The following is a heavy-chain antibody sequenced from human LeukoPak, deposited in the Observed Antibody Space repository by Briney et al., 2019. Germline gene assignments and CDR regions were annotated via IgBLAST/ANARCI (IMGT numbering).Heavy chain of an antibody. D-gene: IGHD3-3*01. CDR3: ARGPQYDFWSGSHDY. J-gene: IGHJ4*02. CDR1: GFTFSSYW. CDR2: INSDGSST. Sequence: GGSLRLSCAASGFTFSSYWMRWVRQAPGKGLVWVSRINSDGSSTSYADSVKGRFTISRDNAENTLYLQMNSLRAEDTAVYYCARGPQYDFWSGSHDYWGQGTLVTVSS. V-gene: IGHV3-74*01.